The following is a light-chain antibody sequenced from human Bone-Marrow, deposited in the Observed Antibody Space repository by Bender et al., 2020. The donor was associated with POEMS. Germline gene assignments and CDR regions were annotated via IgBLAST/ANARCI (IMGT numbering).Light chain of an antibody. Sequence: QSALTQPASVSGSPGQSITISCTGTSSDVGGYNYVSWYQQHPGKATKLMISDVSRRPSGISDRFSGSSSGNTASLIISGLQTEDEADYYCCSFAGTYNSPSYVFGPGTKVTVL. CDR2: DVS. J-gene: IGLJ1*01. CDR3: CSFAGTYNSPSYV. CDR1: SSDVGGYNY. V-gene: IGLV2-14*03.